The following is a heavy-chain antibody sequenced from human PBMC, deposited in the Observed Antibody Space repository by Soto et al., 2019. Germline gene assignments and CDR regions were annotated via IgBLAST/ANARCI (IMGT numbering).Heavy chain of an antibody. V-gene: IGHV4-30-4*01. D-gene: IGHD3-22*01. CDR3: ACLDYYDSSGQLHDY. J-gene: IGHJ4*02. CDR1: GGSISRGDYY. Sequence: QVQLQESGPGLVKPSQTLSLTCTVSGGSISRGDYYWSWIRQPPGKRLEWIGYIYYNGSTYYNPSLKNRVTISVDTAKNQFSLKLSAVTAAYTAVYYCACLDYYDSSGQLHDYWGQGTLVTVSS. CDR2: IYYNGST.